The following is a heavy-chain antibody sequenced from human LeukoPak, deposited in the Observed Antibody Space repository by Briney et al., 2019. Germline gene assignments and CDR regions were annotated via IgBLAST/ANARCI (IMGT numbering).Heavy chain of an antibody. D-gene: IGHD3-22*01. V-gene: IGHV3-48*04. CDR2: ISSSSSTI. CDR3: ARAGAYYYDSSGYSINPLDAFDI. J-gene: IGHJ3*02. CDR1: GFTVSSNY. Sequence: PGGSLRLSCAASGFTVSSNYMNWVRQAPGKGLEWVSYISSSSSTIYYADSVKGRFTISRDNAKNSLYLQMNSLRAEDTAVYYCARAGAYYYDSSGYSINPLDAFDIWGQGTMVTVSS.